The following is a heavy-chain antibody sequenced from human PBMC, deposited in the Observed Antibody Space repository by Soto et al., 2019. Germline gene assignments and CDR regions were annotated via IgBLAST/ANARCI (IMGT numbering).Heavy chain of an antibody. V-gene: IGHV3-7*01. CDR2: IKQDGSEK. Sequence: EVQLVESGGGLVQPGGSLRLSCAASGFTFSSYWMSWVRQAPGKGLEWVANIKQDGSEKYYVDSVKGRFTISRDNAKNSLYLQMNSLRADDTAVYYCAMILKQNYDSSGYPDYWGQGTLVTVSS. J-gene: IGHJ4*02. D-gene: IGHD3-22*01. CDR1: GFTFSSYW. CDR3: AMILKQNYDSSGYPDY.